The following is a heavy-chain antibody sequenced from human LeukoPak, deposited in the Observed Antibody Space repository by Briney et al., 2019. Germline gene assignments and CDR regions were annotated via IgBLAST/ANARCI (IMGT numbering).Heavy chain of an antibody. CDR3: ARARWELLFFNWFDP. CDR1: GGSFSGYY. D-gene: IGHD1-26*01. V-gene: IGHV4-34*01. Sequence: SETLSLTCAVYGGSFSGYYWSWIRQPPGKGLEWIGEINHSGSTNYNPSLKSRVTISVDTSKNQFSLKLSSVTAADTAVYYCARARWELLFFNWFDPWGQGTLVTVSS. J-gene: IGHJ5*02. CDR2: INHSGST.